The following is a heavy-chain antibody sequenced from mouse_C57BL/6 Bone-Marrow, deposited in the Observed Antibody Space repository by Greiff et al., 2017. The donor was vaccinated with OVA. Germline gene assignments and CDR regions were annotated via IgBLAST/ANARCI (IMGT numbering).Heavy chain of an antibody. D-gene: IGHD2-3*01. CDR1: GFSLTSYG. Sequence: QVQLQQSGPGLVQPSQSLSITCTVSGFSLTSYGVHWVRQSPGKGLEWLGVIWSGGSTDYNAAFISRLSISKDKSKSQVFFEMNSLQADDTAVYDCARRGDGYYAWFAYWGQGTLVTVSA. V-gene: IGHV2-2*01. J-gene: IGHJ3*01. CDR3: ARRGDGYYAWFAY. CDR2: IWSGGST.